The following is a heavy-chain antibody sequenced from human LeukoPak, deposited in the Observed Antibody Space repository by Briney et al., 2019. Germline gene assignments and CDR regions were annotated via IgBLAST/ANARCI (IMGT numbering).Heavy chain of an antibody. J-gene: IGHJ6*02. CDR2: ITSGGSTI. CDR3: ARVLDYDSSGYSYYYYGMDV. V-gene: IGHV3-11*04. CDR1: GFTFGDFY. Sequence: GGSLRLSCAASGFTFGDFYMSWIRQAPGKGLEWVSYITSGGSTIYYADSVKGRFTISRDNTKNSLYLQMNSLRAEDTAVYYCARVLDYDSSGYSYYYYGMDVWGQGTTVTVSS. D-gene: IGHD3-22*01.